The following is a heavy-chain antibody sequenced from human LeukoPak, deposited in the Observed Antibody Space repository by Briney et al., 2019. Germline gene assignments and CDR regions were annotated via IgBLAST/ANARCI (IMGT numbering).Heavy chain of an antibody. CDR2: INHSGST. CDR3: ARVVERFLEWLPFDY. Sequence: SETLSLTCAVYGGSFSGYYWSWIRQPPGKGLEWIGEINHSGSTNYNPSLKSRVTISVDTSKNQFSLKLSSVTAADTAVYYCARVVERFLEWLPFDYWGQGTLVTVSS. CDR1: GGSFSGYY. D-gene: IGHD3-3*01. J-gene: IGHJ4*02. V-gene: IGHV4-34*01.